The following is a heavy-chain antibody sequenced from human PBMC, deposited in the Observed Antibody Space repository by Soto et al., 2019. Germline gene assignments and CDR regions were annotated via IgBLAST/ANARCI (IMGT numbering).Heavy chain of an antibody. D-gene: IGHD6-13*01. CDR3: ARQRSIAAAGTGWFDP. J-gene: IGHJ5*02. CDR1: GGSISSSSYY. CDR2: IYYSGST. V-gene: IGHV4-39*01. Sequence: PSETLSLTCTVSGGSISSSSYYWGWIRQPPGKGLEWIGSIYYSGSTYYNPSLKSRVTISVDTSKNQFSLKLSSVTAADTAVYYCARQRSIAAAGTGWFDPWGQGTLVTVSS.